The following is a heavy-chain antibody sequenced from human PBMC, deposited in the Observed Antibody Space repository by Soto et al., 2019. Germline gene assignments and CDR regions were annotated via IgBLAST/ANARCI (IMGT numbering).Heavy chain of an antibody. Sequence: SETLSLTCAVYGGSFSGYYWSWIRQPPGKGLEWIGEINHSGSTNYNPSLKSRVTISVDTSKNQFSLKLSSVTAADTAVYYCASPGGLSAVAGDYWGQGTLVTVSS. V-gene: IGHV4-34*01. J-gene: IGHJ4*02. CDR1: GGSFSGYY. CDR3: ASPGGLSAVAGDY. D-gene: IGHD6-19*01. CDR2: INHSGST.